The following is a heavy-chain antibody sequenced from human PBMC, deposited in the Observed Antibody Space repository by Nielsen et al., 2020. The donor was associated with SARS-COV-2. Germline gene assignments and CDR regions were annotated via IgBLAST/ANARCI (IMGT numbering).Heavy chain of an antibody. CDR2: VSDSGTT. V-gene: IGHV4-59*01. CDR1: GGSISSYY. CDR3: ARDYFGDYLDGFDI. D-gene: IGHD4-17*01. J-gene: IGHJ3*02. Sequence: SETLSLTCTVSGGSISSYYWTWIRQPPGKGLEWIGYVSDSGTTNYNPSLKSRVTISLDTSKNQFFLKLSSVTAADRAVYYCARDYFGDYLDGFDIWGPGTMVTVSS.